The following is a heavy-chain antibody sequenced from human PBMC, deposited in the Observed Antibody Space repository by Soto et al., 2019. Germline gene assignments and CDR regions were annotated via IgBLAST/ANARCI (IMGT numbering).Heavy chain of an antibody. Sequence: PGGSLRLSCAASGFTFSSYAMSWVRQAPGKGLEWVSAISGSGGSTYYADSVKGRFTISRDNSKNTLYLQMNSLRAEDTAVYYCAKDRDTYDFWSGLFDYWGQGTLVTVSS. V-gene: IGHV3-23*01. CDR3: AKDRDTYDFWSGLFDY. CDR2: ISGSGGST. J-gene: IGHJ4*02. D-gene: IGHD3-3*01. CDR1: GFTFSSYA.